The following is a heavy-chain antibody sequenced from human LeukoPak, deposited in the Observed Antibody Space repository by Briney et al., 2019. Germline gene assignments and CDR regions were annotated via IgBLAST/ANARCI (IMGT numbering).Heavy chain of an antibody. Sequence: GGSLRLSCAASGFTFSSYSMNWVRQAPGKGLEWVSSISSSSSYIYYADSVKGRFTISRDNAKNSLYPQMNSLRAEETAVYYCAETALIVSGTGDQLDDAFDIWGQGTMVTVSS. D-gene: IGHD5/OR15-5a*01. CDR3: AETALIVSGTGDQLDDAFDI. J-gene: IGHJ3*02. CDR1: GFTFSSYS. CDR2: ISSSSSYI. V-gene: IGHV3-21*01.